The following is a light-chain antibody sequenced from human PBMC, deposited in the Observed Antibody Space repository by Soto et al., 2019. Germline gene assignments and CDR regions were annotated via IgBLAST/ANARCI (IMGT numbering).Light chain of an antibody. V-gene: IGLV2-14*01. CDR2: EVS. Sequence: QSALTQPASVSGSPGQSITISCTGTSSDVGAYNYVSWYQQHPDKAPKLMIFEVSDRPSGVSNRFSGSNSGNTASLTISGLQAEDEADYFCSSYTSNSTLVFGGGTKVTGL. J-gene: IGLJ3*02. CDR3: SSYTSNSTLV. CDR1: SSDVGAYNY.